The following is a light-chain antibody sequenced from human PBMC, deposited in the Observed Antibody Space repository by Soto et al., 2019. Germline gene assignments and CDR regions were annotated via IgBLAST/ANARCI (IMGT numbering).Light chain of an antibody. Sequence: EMVLTQSPGTLSLSPGERATLSCRASQSVSSSYLAWYQQKPGQAPRLLIYGASSRATGIPDRFSGSGSGTAFTLTISRLEPEDFAVYYCQQYAAFGGGTKVQIK. CDR2: GAS. CDR3: QQYAA. J-gene: IGKJ4*01. CDR1: QSVSSSY. V-gene: IGKV3-20*01.